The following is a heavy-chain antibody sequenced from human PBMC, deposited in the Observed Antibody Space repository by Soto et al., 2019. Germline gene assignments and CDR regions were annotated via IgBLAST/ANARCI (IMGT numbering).Heavy chain of an antibody. J-gene: IGHJ4*02. V-gene: IGHV1-46*01. CDR2: VNPSGCST. D-gene: IGHD3-10*01. Sequence: ASVKVSCKASGYTFTSYYMHGVRQAPGQVLEWMGIVNPSGCSTSYAQKFQGRVTMTRDTSTSTVYMGLSSLRSEDTAVYYCARARGVITMVRGPTRAPFECWGKGNMVNVSA. CDR1: GYTFTSYY. CDR3: ARARGVITMVRGPTRAPFEC.